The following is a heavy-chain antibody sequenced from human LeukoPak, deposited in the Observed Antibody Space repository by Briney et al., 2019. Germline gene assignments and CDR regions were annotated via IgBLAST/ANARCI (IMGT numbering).Heavy chain of an antibody. J-gene: IGHJ6*02. Sequence: SETLSLTCTVSGASVSSFYWNWIRQPPGKGLEWIGSMYYSGTANYDPSFKSRVNISLDTSKNEFSLRLKSLTAADTAVYYCAGQVGARIRYYYTSGLDVWGQGTTVAVSS. CDR3: AGQVGARIRYYYTSGLDV. CDR1: GASVSSFY. V-gene: IGHV4-59*02. D-gene: IGHD1-26*01. CDR2: MYYSGTA.